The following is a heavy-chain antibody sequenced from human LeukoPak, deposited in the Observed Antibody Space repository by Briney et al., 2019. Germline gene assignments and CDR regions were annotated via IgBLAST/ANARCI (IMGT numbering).Heavy chain of an antibody. V-gene: IGHV1-24*01. Sequence: ASVKVSCKVSGYTLTELSMHWVRQAPGKGLEWMGGFDPEDGETIYAQKFQGRVTMTEDTSTDTAYMELSSLRSEDTAVYYCATVFTKNYYGSGYYFDYWGQGTLVTVSS. CDR3: ATVFTKNYYGSGYYFDY. CDR1: GYTLTELS. J-gene: IGHJ4*02. CDR2: FDPEDGET. D-gene: IGHD3-10*01.